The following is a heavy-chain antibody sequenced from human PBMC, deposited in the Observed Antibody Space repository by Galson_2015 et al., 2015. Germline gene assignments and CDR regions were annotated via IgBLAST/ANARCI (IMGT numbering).Heavy chain of an antibody. CDR2: IWYDGSDS. CDR1: GFTFSDYY. V-gene: IGHV3-33*08. J-gene: IGHJ4*02. D-gene: IGHD4-11*01. Sequence: SLRLSCAASGFTFSDYYMSWIRQAPGKGLEWVAIIWYDGSDSYYADSVKGRFTISRDNSKNTLYLQMNSLRAEDTAVYFCARGTPTVSWGQGTLVTVSS. CDR3: ARGTPTVS.